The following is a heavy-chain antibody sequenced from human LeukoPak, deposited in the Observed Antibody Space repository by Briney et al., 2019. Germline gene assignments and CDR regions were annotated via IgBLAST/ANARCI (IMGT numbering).Heavy chain of an antibody. D-gene: IGHD3-22*01. CDR3: ARDRGGYYGAFDI. V-gene: IGHV4-59*01. J-gene: IGHJ3*02. CDR1: GGSISSYY. CDR2: IYYSGST. Sequence: SETLSLTCTVSGGSISSYYWSWIRQPPGKGLEWIGSIYYSGSTNYNPSLKSRVTISVDTSKNQFSLKLSSVTAADTAVYYCARDRGGYYGAFDIWGQGTMVTVSS.